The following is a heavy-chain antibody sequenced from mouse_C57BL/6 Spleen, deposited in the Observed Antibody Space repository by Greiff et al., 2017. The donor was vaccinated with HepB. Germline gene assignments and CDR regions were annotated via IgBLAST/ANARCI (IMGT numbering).Heavy chain of an antibody. J-gene: IGHJ2*01. CDR3: ARSSTMITTRPYYFDY. CDR2: INPNNGGT. CDR1: GYTFTDYY. V-gene: IGHV1-26*01. Sequence: EVQLQQSGPELVKPGASVKISCKASGYTFTDYYMNWVKQSHGKSLEWIGDINPNNGGTSYNQKFKGKATLTVDKSSSTAYIELRSLTSEDSAVYYYARSSTMITTRPYYFDYWGQGTTLTVSS. D-gene: IGHD2-4*01.